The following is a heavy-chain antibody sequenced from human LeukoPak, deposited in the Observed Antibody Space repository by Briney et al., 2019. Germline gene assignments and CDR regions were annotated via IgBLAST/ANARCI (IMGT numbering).Heavy chain of an antibody. J-gene: IGHJ4*02. CDR3: ARVGYSSGWYARFDY. CDR2: INHSGST. CDR1: GGSFSGYY. D-gene: IGHD6-19*01. Sequence: SETLSLTCAVYGGSFSGYYWSWIRQPPGKGLEWIGEINHSGSTNYNPSLKSRVTISVDTSKNQFSLKLSSVTAADTAVYYCARVGYSSGWYARFDYWGQGTLVTVSS. V-gene: IGHV4-34*01.